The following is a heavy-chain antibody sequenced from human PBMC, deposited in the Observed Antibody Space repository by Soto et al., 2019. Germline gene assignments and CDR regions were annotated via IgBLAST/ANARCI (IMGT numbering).Heavy chain of an antibody. V-gene: IGHV3-23*01. D-gene: IGHD3-22*01. CDR1: GFTFSSYA. J-gene: IGHJ4*02. CDR2: ISGSGDTT. Sequence: EVQMLESGGGLVQPGGSLRLSCAASGFTFSSYAMSWVRQAPGKGLEWVSGISGSGDTTYYTDSVKGRFTISRDNSKNTLYLQMNSLIAEDTAVYYCAKDHPITMIVVGYFDYWGQGTLVTVSS. CDR3: AKDHPITMIVVGYFDY.